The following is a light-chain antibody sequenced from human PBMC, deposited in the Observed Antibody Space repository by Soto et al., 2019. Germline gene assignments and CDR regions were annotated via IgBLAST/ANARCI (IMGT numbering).Light chain of an antibody. CDR3: QQYGSSPS. Sequence: EIVLTQFPATLSLSPGERVTLSCGACQSVSSNYIAWYQQKPGLAPRLLIYDASSRATGISDRFSGSGSGTDFTLTITRLEPEDFAVYYCQQYGSSPSFGGGTKVQIK. CDR1: QSVSSNY. V-gene: IGKV3D-20*01. J-gene: IGKJ4*01. CDR2: DAS.